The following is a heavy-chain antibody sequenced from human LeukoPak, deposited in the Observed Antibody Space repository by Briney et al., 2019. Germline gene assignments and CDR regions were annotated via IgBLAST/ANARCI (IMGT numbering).Heavy chain of an antibody. D-gene: IGHD3-22*01. V-gene: IGHV4-61*01. CDR3: ASQITMIAHYGMDV. Sequence: SETLSLTCAVSGGSISSSSYSWSWIRQPPGKGLEWIGYIYYSGSTNYHPSLKSRVTISVDTSKNQFSLKLSSVTAADTAVYYCASQITMIAHYGMDVWSQGTTVTVSS. CDR1: GGSISSSSYS. CDR2: IYYSGST. J-gene: IGHJ6*02.